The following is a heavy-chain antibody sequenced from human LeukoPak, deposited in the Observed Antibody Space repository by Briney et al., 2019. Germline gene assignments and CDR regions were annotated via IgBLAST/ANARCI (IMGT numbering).Heavy chain of an antibody. J-gene: IGHJ4*02. V-gene: IGHV4-38-2*01. CDR1: GYSISSGYF. Sequence: NTSETLSLTCAVSGYSISSGYFWGWIRQPPGKGLEWIASIYHSGSTYYNPSLTIRVTISVDTSKNQFSLKLSSVTAADTAVYYCARHQTYDYLTHFDCWGQGTLVTVSS. D-gene: IGHD4-11*01. CDR2: IYHSGST. CDR3: ARHQTYDYLTHFDC.